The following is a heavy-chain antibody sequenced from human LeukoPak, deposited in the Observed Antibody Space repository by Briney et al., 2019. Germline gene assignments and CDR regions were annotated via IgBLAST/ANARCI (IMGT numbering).Heavy chain of an antibody. J-gene: IGHJ4*02. Sequence: PGGSLRLSCAASGFTFSSYSMNWVRQAPGKGLEWVSSISSTISYIYYADSVKGRFTISRDNAKNSLYLQMNSLRAEDTAVYYCARLYSSSWVDYWGQGTLVAVSS. V-gene: IGHV3-21*01. CDR3: ARLYSSSWVDY. CDR2: ISSTISYI. CDR1: GFTFSSYS. D-gene: IGHD6-13*01.